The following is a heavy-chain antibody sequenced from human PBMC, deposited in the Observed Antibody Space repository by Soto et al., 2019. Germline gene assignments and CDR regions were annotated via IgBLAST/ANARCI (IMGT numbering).Heavy chain of an antibody. CDR3: ARSTLNYGSGRLAFFQH. CDR2: IYPGDSDT. J-gene: IGHJ1*01. CDR1: GYSFTSYW. D-gene: IGHD3-10*01. V-gene: IGHV5-51*01. Sequence: PGESLKISCKGSGYSFTSYWIGWVRQMPGKGLEWMGIIYPGDSDTRYSPSFQGQVTISADKSISTAYLQWSSLKASDTAMYYCARSTLNYGSGRLAFFQHWGQGTRVTVSS.